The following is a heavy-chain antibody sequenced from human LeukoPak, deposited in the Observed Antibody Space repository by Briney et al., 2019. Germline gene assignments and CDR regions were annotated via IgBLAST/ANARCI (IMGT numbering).Heavy chain of an antibody. D-gene: IGHD3-22*01. CDR3: ARHSDSSGCLDY. CDR2: ISYNGGKK. Sequence: GGSLRLSCAASGFSFSGYAIHWVRQAPGKGLEWVALISYNGGKKDYADSVKGRFTIDRDNSKNTVYLQMNSLRAEDTAVYYCARHSDSSGCLDYWGQGTLVTVSS. J-gene: IGHJ4*02. V-gene: IGHV3-30*04. CDR1: GFSFSGYA.